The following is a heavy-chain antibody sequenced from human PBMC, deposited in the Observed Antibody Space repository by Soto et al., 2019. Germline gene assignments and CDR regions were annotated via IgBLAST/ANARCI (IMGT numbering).Heavy chain of an antibody. CDR1: GFTFSDSW. Sequence: EVQLVESGGGLVQPGGSLRLSCTASGFTFSDSWMTWVRQAPGKGLEWVARIKPDESEKKYADSVKGRFSISRDNAKNSMYLQMDSLRGEDTGVYFCSRAMDSAYETSPLSFDFWGQGTPVTVSS. CDR3: SRAMDSAYETSPLSFDF. V-gene: IGHV3-7*03. CDR2: IKPDESEK. J-gene: IGHJ4*02. D-gene: IGHD5-12*01.